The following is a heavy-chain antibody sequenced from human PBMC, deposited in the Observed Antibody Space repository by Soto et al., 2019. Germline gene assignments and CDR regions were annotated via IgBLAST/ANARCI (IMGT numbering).Heavy chain of an antibody. D-gene: IGHD3-10*01. CDR3: AKESRYGSGVTYDY. CDR2: ISGSGGST. J-gene: IGHJ4*02. V-gene: IGHV3-23*01. CDR1: GFTFSSYA. Sequence: GGSLRLSCAASGFTFSSYAMCWVHQAPGKGQEWVSAISGSGGSTYYADSVKGRFTISRDNSKNTLYLQMNSLRAEDTAVYYCAKESRYGSGVTYDYWGQGTLVTVSS.